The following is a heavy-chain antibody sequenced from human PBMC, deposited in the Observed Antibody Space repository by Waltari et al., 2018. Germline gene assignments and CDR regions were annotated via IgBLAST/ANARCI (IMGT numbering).Heavy chain of an antibody. D-gene: IGHD2-15*01. J-gene: IGHJ6*02. Sequence: EVQLVESGGGLVQPGGSLRLSCAASGFTFSSYWMSWVRQAPGKGLEWVANIKQDGSEKYYVDSVKGRFTISRDNAKNSLYLQMNSLRAEDTAVYYCARRNRYCSGGSCYYYYYGMDVWGQGTMVTVSS. CDR3: ARRNRYCSGGSCYYYYYGMDV. V-gene: IGHV3-7*01. CDR1: GFTFSSYW. CDR2: IKQDGSEK.